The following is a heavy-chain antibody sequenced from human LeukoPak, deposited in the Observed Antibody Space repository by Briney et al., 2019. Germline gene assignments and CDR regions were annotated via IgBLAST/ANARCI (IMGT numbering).Heavy chain of an antibody. CDR1: GFTFSSYS. CDR2: ISSSSSYI. V-gene: IGHV3-21*01. J-gene: IGHJ4*02. D-gene: IGHD3-3*01. Sequence: GGPLRLSCAASGFTFSSYSMNWVRQAPGKGLEWVSSISSSSSYIYYADSVKGRFTISRDNAKNSPYLQMNSLRAEDTAVYYCASYDFWSGYYDYWGQGTLVTVSS. CDR3: ASYDFWSGYYDY.